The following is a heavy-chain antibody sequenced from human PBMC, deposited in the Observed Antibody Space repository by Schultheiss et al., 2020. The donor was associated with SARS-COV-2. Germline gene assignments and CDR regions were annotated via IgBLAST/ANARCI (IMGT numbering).Heavy chain of an antibody. J-gene: IGHJ6*02. D-gene: IGHD6-13*01. CDR1: GFTVSSNY. Sequence: GESLKISCAASGFTVSSNYMSWVRQAPGKGLEWVSAISGSGGSTYYADSVKGRFTISRDNSKNTLYLQMNSLRAEDTAVYYCAKRIAAAGNYYYYGMDVWGQGTTVTVSS. V-gene: IGHV3-23*01. CDR3: AKRIAAAGNYYYYGMDV. CDR2: ISGSGGST.